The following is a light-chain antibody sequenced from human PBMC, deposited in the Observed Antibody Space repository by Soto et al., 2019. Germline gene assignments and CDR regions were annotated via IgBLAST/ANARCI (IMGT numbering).Light chain of an antibody. CDR1: QTISSW. V-gene: IGKV1-5*01. J-gene: IGKJ1*01. CDR2: GAS. CDR3: QHYNSYSEA. Sequence: DIQMTQSPSTLSVSLADRFTITCRASQTISSWLAWYQQKPGKAPKLLIYGASSLESGVPSRFSGSGSGTEFTLTISSLQPDDFATYYCQHYNSYSEAFGQGTKVDIK.